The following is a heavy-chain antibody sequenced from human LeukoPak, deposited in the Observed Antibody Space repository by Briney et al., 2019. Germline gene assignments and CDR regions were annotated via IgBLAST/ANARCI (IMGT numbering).Heavy chain of an antibody. D-gene: IGHD2/OR15-2a*01. CDR3: AKDYKYCDSNSCRDYFYGMDV. CDR1: GFTFSRFG. J-gene: IGHJ6*02. V-gene: IGHV3-30*18. Sequence: GGSLRLSCAASGFTFSRFGMNWVRQAPGRGLEWVAVISYDGTSPHYADSVRGRLTISRDNSKNTVYLQVNSLRGEDTAVYYCAKDYKYCDSNSCRDYFYGMDVWGQGTAVIVS. CDR2: ISYDGTSP.